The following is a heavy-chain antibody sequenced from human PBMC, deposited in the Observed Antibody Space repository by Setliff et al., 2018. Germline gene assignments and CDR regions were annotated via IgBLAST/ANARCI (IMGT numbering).Heavy chain of an antibody. D-gene: IGHD3-16*01. CDR1: GGPFSDYY. CDR2: INPSGTT. J-gene: IGHJ4*02. V-gene: IGHV4-34*01. Sequence: PSETLSLTCTFYGGPFSDYYWGWVRQTPGKGLEWIAEINPSGTTNYIPSLKSRLTISVDTSKRQSSLKLISVTAADTAVYYCRFWSYVYKNDYWAQGTLVTVS. CDR3: RFWSYVYKNDY.